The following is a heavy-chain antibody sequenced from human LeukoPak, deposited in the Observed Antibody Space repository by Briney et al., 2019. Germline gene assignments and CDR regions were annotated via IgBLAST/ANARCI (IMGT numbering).Heavy chain of an antibody. Sequence: GGSLRLSCAASGFTFRAYSMNWVRQAPGKGPEWVSHINSSSSTIYYADSVKGRFTISRDNGKNSLYLQMNSLRDEDTAVYYCVRGDGWFGELLNFDNWGQGTLVTVSS. J-gene: IGHJ4*02. V-gene: IGHV3-48*02. CDR1: GFTFRAYS. D-gene: IGHD3-10*01. CDR2: INSSSSTI. CDR3: VRGDGWFGELLNFDN.